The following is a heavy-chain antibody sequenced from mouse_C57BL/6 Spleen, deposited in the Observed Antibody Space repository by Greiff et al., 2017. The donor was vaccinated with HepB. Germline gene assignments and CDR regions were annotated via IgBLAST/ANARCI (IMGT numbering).Heavy chain of an antibody. CDR2: INPNNGGT. CDR3: ARAGGGGYVDV. CDR1: GYTFTDYY. J-gene: IGHJ1*03. Sequence: VQLQQSGPELVKPGASVKISCKASGYTFTDYYMNWVKQSHGKSLEWIGDINPNNGGTSYNQKFKGKATLTVDKSSSTAYMELRSLTSEDSAVYYCARAGGGGYVDVWGTGTTVTVSS. V-gene: IGHV1-26*01.